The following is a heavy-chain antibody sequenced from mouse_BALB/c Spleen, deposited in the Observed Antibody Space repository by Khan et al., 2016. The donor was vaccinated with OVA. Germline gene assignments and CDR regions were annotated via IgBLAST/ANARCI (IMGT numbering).Heavy chain of an antibody. J-gene: IGHJ3*01. V-gene: IGHV1S127*01. D-gene: IGHD1-1*01. Sequence: QVQLKQSGPELVRPGASVKMSCKASGYTFTSFWINWVKQRPGQGLEWIGMIDPCKSDTRLNQKFKDKATLNVDKSSNTAYMQLSRLKSEDSAVYYSTRGGYGSPFAYWGQGTLVTVSA. CDR3: TRGGYGSPFAY. CDR2: IDPCKSDT. CDR1: GYTFTSFW.